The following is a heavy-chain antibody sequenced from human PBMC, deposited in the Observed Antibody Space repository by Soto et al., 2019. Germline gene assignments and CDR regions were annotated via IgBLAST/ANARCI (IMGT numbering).Heavy chain of an antibody. V-gene: IGHV2-5*02. D-gene: IGHD2-15*01. Sequence: QITLKESGPTLVKSTETLTLTCTFSGFSLSTSEVGVGWIRQPPGKALEWLALIYWDEDKRYSPSLKTRLTITKATSTTGVVRTMTDVDPVDTGTDYGARRGGRGAGMDVWGQGTAVTVSS. CDR1: GFSLSTSEVG. CDR3: ARRGGRGAGMDV. CDR2: IYWDEDK. J-gene: IGHJ6*02.